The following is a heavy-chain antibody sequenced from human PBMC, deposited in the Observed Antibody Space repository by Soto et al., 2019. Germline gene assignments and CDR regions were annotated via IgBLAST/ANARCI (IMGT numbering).Heavy chain of an antibody. CDR2: IVPIVDTS. Sequence: QVQLVQSGAEVRQPASSVKVSCKTSGGTFCSYAISRVRQAPGQGLEWMGGIVPIVDTSTYAQKFQGRVTITADESTSTAYMELSSLTSDDSAIYYCVRVVAIPGYPDNWGQGTLVTVSS. CDR1: GGTFCSYA. V-gene: IGHV1-69*12. D-gene: IGHD5-12*01. J-gene: IGHJ4*02. CDR3: VRVVAIPGYPDN.